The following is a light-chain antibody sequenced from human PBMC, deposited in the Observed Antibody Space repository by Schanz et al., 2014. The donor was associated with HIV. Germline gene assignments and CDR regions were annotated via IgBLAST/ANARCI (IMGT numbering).Light chain of an antibody. Sequence: QSALTQPTSVSGSPGQSITISCTVASSDVGDFNFVSWYQQHPGKAPKLMIYDVSKRPSGVPDRFSGSKSGNTASLTISGLQSEDEADYYCASWNVSLNGRVFGGGTKLTVL. CDR3: ASWNVSLNGRV. J-gene: IGLJ3*02. CDR1: SSDVGDFNF. V-gene: IGLV2-11*01. CDR2: DVS.